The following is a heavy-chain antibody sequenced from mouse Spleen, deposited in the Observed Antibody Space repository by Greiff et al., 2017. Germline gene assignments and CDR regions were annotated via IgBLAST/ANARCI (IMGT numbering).Heavy chain of an antibody. CDR1: GYAFSTYW. J-gene: IGHJ3*01. CDR3: ARDYGSREAY. V-gene: IGHV1-80*01. D-gene: IGHD1-1*01. Sequence: QVQLQQSGAELVKPWASVKISCKASGYAFSTYWMNWVKQRPGKGLEWIGQIYPGDGDINYNGKFKGKATLTADKSSSTAYMELSSLTSEDSAVYFCARDYGSREAYWGQGTLVTVSA. CDR2: IYPGDGDI.